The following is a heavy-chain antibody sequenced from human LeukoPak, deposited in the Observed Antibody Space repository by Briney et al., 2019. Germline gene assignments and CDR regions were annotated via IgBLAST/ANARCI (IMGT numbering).Heavy chain of an antibody. CDR2: ISSCSSYI. CDR1: GFTFSSYS. J-gene: IGHJ4*02. V-gene: IGHV3-21*01. D-gene: IGHD2-2*01. CDR3: AREAGYCSCTSYCGVDY. Sequence: GGSLRLSCAASGFTFSSYSMNWVRQAPGKGLEWVSSISSCSSYIYYADSVMGRFTISRDNAKNSLYLQMNSLRAEDTAVYYCAREAGYCSCTSYCGVDYWGQGTLVTVSS.